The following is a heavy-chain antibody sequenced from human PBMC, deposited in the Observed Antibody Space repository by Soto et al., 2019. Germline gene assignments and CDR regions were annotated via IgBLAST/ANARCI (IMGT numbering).Heavy chain of an antibody. D-gene: IGHD2-2*01. Sequence: GGSLRLSCAASGFTFRSYAMSWVRQAPGKGLEWVSAITDSGGDTYHADSVKGRFTISRDNTKNTLYLQMNSLRAEDTAIYYCAKGSASSRPYYIDYWGQGPLVTVSS. J-gene: IGHJ4*02. V-gene: IGHV3-23*01. CDR1: GFTFRSYA. CDR3: AKGSASSRPYYIDY. CDR2: ITDSGGDT.